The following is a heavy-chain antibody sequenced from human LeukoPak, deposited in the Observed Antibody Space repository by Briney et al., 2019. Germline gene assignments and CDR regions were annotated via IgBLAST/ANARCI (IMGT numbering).Heavy chain of an antibody. CDR1: GYTFTSYA. CDR2: ISAYNGNT. D-gene: IGHD5-24*01. J-gene: IGHJ4*02. Sequence: ASVKVSCKASGYTFTSYAISWVRQAPGQGLEWMGWISAYNGNTKYAQKFQGRVTMTTDTSTGTAYMELRSLRSDDTAVYYCARDRIVEMATISGNFDYWGQGTLVTVSS. CDR3: ARDRIVEMATISGNFDY. V-gene: IGHV1-18*01.